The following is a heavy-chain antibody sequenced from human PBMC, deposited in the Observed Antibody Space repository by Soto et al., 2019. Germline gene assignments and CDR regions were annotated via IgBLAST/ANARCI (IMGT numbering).Heavy chain of an antibody. J-gene: IGHJ4*02. CDR3: ALRSMAVVPEY. V-gene: IGHV4-59*01. Sequence: QVQLQESGPGLVKPSETLSLTCAVSGDSISSYYCMWIRQPPGKGLESIGYLYYGRSANYNPSLKSRVTLSVDTSTNQCSLTLSSLTAADTSVYYCALRSMAVVPEYWGQGTLVTVSS. CDR1: GDSISSYY. D-gene: IGHD3-22*01. CDR2: LYYGRSA.